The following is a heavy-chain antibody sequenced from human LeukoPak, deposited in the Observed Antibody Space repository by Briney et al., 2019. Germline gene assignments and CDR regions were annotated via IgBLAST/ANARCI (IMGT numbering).Heavy chain of an antibody. CDR1: GFTFSSYS. CDR2: IKQDGSEK. Sequence: GGSLRLSCAASGFTFSSYSMNWVRQAPGKGLEWVANIKQDGSEKYYVDSVKGRFTISRDNAKNSLYLQMNSLRAEDTAVYYCARTYDSTSSVPFDIWGQGTMVTVSS. J-gene: IGHJ3*02. D-gene: IGHD6-6*01. CDR3: ARTYDSTSSVPFDI. V-gene: IGHV3-7*01.